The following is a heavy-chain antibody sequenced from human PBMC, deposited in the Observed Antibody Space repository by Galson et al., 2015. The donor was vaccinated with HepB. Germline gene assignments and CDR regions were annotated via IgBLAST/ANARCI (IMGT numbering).Heavy chain of an antibody. CDR2: INHSGST. Sequence: SETLSLTCAVYGGSFSGYYWIGEINHSGSTSYNPSLKSRVTISVDTSKNQFSLKLSSVTAADTAVYYCARAKVNYDSSGYYYSEYFQHWGQGTLVTVSS. J-gene: IGHJ1*01. CDR3: ARAKVNYDSSGYYYSEYFQH. V-gene: IGHV4-34*01. D-gene: IGHD3-22*01. CDR1: GGSFSGYY.